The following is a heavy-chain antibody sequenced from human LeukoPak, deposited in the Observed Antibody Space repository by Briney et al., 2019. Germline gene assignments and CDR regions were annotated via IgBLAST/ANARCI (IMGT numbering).Heavy chain of an antibody. CDR2: INPNSGGT. D-gene: IGHD3-16*01. CDR3: AREGREFGPHKLAGFDY. Sequence: ASVKVSCKASGYTFTGYYRHGVRQAPGQGLEWMGWINPNSGGTNYAQRFQGRVTLTRDTSIITAYMELSRLRYDDTAVYYCAREGREFGPHKLAGFDYWGQGTLVTVSS. CDR1: GYTFTGYY. J-gene: IGHJ4*02. V-gene: IGHV1-2*02.